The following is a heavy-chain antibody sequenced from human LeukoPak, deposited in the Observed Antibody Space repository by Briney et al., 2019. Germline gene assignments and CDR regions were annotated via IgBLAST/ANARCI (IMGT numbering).Heavy chain of an antibody. D-gene: IGHD1-1*01. J-gene: IGHJ4*02. CDR2: IYYSGST. CDR1: GGSFSSTY. Sequence: SETLSLTCTVSGGSFSSTYWNWVRQPPGKGLEWIGHIYYSGSTNYNPSLKSRVTISVDTPKKQFSLKLSSVTAADTAVYFCARHVSRYAFVFHSWGQGTLVTVSS. V-gene: IGHV4-59*08. CDR3: ARHVSRYAFVFHS.